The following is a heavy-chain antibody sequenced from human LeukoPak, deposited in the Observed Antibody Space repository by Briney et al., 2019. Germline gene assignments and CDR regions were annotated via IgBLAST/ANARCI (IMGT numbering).Heavy chain of an antibody. D-gene: IGHD4-17*01. J-gene: IGHJ4*02. CDR3: ASRDYGDYFLDY. Sequence: PSETLSLTCSVSGGSISSYYWSWIRQPPGKGLESIGYIYYSGSTNYNPSLKSRVTMSLDTSKNQVSLKLSSVTAADTAVYYCASRDYGDYFLDYWGQGTLVTVSS. V-gene: IGHV4-59*08. CDR2: IYYSGST. CDR1: GGSISSYY.